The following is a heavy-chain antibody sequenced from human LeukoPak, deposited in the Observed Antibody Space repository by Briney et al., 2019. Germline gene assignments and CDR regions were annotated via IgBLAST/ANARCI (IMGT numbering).Heavy chain of an antibody. Sequence: GGSLRLSCAASGFTFSSYAMSWVRQAPGKGLEWVSAISGSGGSTYYADSVKGRFTISRDNSKNTLYLQMNSLRAEDTAVYYCAKGSYSSGWADYYYYGMDVWGQGTTVTVSS. V-gene: IGHV3-23*01. CDR3: AKGSYSSGWADYYYYGMDV. CDR2: ISGSGGST. CDR1: GFTFSSYA. D-gene: IGHD6-19*01. J-gene: IGHJ6*02.